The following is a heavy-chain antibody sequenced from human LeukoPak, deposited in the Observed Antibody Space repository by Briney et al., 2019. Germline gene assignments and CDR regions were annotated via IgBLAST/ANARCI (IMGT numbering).Heavy chain of an antibody. Sequence: PSETLSLTCAVYGGSFSGYYWSWIRQPPGKGLEWIGEINHSGSTNYNPSPKSRVTISVDTSKNQFSLKLSSVTAADTAVYYCARGHGVTSIFFPREYYFDYWGQGTLVTVSS. V-gene: IGHV4-34*01. J-gene: IGHJ4*02. CDR3: ARGHGVTSIFFPREYYFDY. CDR2: INHSGST. D-gene: IGHD3-3*02. CDR1: GGSFSGYY.